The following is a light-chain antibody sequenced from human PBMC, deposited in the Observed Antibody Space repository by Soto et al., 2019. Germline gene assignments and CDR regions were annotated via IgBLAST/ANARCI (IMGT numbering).Light chain of an antibody. CDR2: DVS. J-gene: IGLJ1*01. V-gene: IGLV2-11*01. CDR1: SSDVGGYNY. CDR3: CSYTGNHTDV. Sequence: QSALTQPRSVSGSPGQSVTISCTGTSSDVGGYNYVSWYQQHPGKAPKLMIYDVSKRPTGVSDRFSGSKSGNTASLTISGLQAEDEADYDCCSYTGNHTDVFGTGTKLTVL.